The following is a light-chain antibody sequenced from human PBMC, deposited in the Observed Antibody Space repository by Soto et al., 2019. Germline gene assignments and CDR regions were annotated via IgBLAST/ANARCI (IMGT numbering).Light chain of an antibody. CDR2: GAS. J-gene: IGKJ5*01. CDR3: QQYGSSPPSIT. Sequence: EIVMTQSPATLTVSPGERATLSCRASQSVSSNLAWYQQKPGQAPRLPIYGASSSATGIPDRFSGSGSGTDFTLTISSLEPEDSSVYYCQQYGSSPPSITFGQGTRLEI. V-gene: IGKV3-20*01. CDR1: QSVSSN.